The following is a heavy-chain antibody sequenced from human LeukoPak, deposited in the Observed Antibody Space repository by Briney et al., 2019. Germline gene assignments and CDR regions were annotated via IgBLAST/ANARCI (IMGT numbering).Heavy chain of an antibody. V-gene: IGHV3-23*01. J-gene: IGHJ4*02. CDR1: GFTFSSYA. CDR3: AKVGYYYGSGGYVGY. Sequence: GGSLRLSCAASGFTFSSYAMSWVRQAPGKGLEWVSAISGSGGSTYYADSVKGWFTISRDNSKNTLYLQMYSLRAEDTAVYYCAKVGYYYGSGGYVGYWGQGTLVTVSS. D-gene: IGHD3-10*01. CDR2: ISGSGGST.